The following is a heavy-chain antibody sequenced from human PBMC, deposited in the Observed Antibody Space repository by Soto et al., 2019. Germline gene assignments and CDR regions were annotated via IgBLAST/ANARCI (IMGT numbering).Heavy chain of an antibody. V-gene: IGHV3-30*18. CDR2: ISYDGSNK. CDR1: GFTFSSYG. J-gene: IGHJ4*02. D-gene: IGHD3-10*01. Sequence: GGSLRLSCAASGFTFSSYGMHWVRQAPGKGLEWVAVISYDGSNKYYADSVKGRFTISRDNSKNTLYLQMNSLRAEDTAVYYCAKDTRYYGSGSYSPDYWGQGTLVTVSS. CDR3: AKDTRYYGSGSYSPDY.